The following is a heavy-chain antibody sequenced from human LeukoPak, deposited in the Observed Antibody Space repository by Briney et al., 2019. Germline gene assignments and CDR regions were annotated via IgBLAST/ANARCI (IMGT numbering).Heavy chain of an antibody. V-gene: IGHV3-30*03. Sequence: GRSLRLSCAASGFTFSSYGMHWVRQAPAKGLEWVAIISYDGSNKYYADSVKGRFTISRDNSKNTLYLQMNSLRAEDTAVYYCAAEYYDILTGSNYYYGMDVWGQGTTVTVSS. CDR2: ISYDGSNK. CDR1: GFTFSSYG. CDR3: AAEYYDILTGSNYYYGMDV. D-gene: IGHD3-9*01. J-gene: IGHJ6*02.